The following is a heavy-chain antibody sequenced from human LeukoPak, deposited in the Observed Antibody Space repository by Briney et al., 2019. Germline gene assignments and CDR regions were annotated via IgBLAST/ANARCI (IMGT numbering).Heavy chain of an antibody. Sequence: ASVKVSCKVSGYTLTELSMHWVRPAPGKGREWMGGFDPEDGETIYAQKFQGRVTMTEDTSTDTAYMELSSLRSEDAAVYYCARDPDGYNTFDYWGQGTLVTVSS. CDR1: GYTLTELS. CDR3: ARDPDGYNTFDY. J-gene: IGHJ4*02. V-gene: IGHV1-24*01. D-gene: IGHD5-24*01. CDR2: FDPEDGET.